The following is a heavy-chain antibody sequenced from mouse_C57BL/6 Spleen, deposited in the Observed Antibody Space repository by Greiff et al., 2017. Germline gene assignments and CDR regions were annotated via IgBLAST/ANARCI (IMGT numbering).Heavy chain of an antibody. CDR2: INPNYGTT. V-gene: IGHV1-39*01. CDR1: GYSFTDYN. J-gene: IGHJ2*01. CDR3: ARTRSNWPLDY. Sequence: EVKLMESGPELVKPGASVKISCKASGYSFTDYNMNWVKQSNGKSLEWIGVINPNYGTTSYNQKFKGKATLTVDQSSSTAYMQLNSLTAEDSAVYYCARTRSNWPLDYWGQGTTLTVSS. D-gene: IGHD4-1*01.